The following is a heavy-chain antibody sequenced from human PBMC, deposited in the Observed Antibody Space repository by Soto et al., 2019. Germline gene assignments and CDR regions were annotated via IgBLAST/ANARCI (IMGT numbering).Heavy chain of an antibody. CDR1: GGSISSSSYY. V-gene: IGHV4-39*01. CDR2: IYYTGTT. Sequence: QLQLQESGPGLVKPSETLSLTCIVSGGSISSSSYYWGWIRQPPGKGLEWIGTIYYTGTTYYNRSLKSRVTNSVSTSKNEFSLRLSALTAADTALYYCATPWEYIRAHQAFDIWGKGTMVTVSS. J-gene: IGHJ3*02. CDR3: ATPWEYIRAHQAFDI. D-gene: IGHD6-6*01.